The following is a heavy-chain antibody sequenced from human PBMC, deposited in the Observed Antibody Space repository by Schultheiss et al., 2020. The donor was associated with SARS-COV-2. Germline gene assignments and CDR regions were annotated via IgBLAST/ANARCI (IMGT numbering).Heavy chain of an antibody. D-gene: IGHD3-22*01. J-gene: IGHJ3*02. V-gene: IGHV3-21*01. CDR2: ISSSSSYI. CDR1: GFIFSSHT. CDR3: ARVTRYYDSSVYAFDI. Sequence: GGSLRLSCAASGFIFSSHTMNWVRQAPGKGLEWVSSISSSSSYIYYADSVKGRFTISRDNAKNSLYLQMNSLRAEDTAVYYCARVTRYYDSSVYAFDIWGQGTMVTGSS.